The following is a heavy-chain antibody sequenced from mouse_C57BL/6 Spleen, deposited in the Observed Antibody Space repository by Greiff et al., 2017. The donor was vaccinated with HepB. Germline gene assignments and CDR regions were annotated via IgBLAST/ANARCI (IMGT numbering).Heavy chain of an antibody. D-gene: IGHD3-3*01. CDR2: IHPNSGST. CDR1: GYTFTSYL. J-gene: IGHJ2*01. Sequence: VQLQQPGAELVKPGASVKLSCKSSGYTFTSYLMHWVKQRPGQGLEWIGMIHPNSGSTNYNEKFKSKATLTVDKSSSTAYMQLSSLTSEDSAVYYCARGGDEEYYFDYWGQGTTLTVSS. CDR3: ARGGDEEYYFDY. V-gene: IGHV1-64*01.